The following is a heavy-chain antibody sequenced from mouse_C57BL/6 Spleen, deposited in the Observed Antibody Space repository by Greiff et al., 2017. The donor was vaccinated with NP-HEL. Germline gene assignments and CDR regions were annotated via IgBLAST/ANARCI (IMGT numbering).Heavy chain of an antibody. CDR3: ARGGGVATGRYYAMDY. CDR1: GYTFTSYW. D-gene: IGHD1-1*02. J-gene: IGHJ4*01. CDR2: IDPSDSYT. V-gene: IGHV1-69*01. Sequence: VQLQQSGAELVMPGASVKLSCKASGYTFTSYWMHWVKQRPGQGLEWIGEIDPSDSYTNYNQKFKGKSTLTVDKSSITAYMQISSLTSEDSAVYYCARGGGVATGRYYAMDYWGQGTSVTVSS.